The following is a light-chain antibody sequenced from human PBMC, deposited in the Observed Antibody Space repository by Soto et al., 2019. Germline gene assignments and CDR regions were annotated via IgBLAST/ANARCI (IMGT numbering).Light chain of an antibody. V-gene: IGKV3-11*01. CDR1: QNVRIF. J-gene: IGKJ4*01. CDR3: HQRASWPLT. Sequence: ETVLTQSPATLSLSPGERAALSCRASQNVRIFLAWYQHKPGQAPRLLISDTSNRATGVPARFSGSGSGTDFTLTISSLEPEDSAFYYCHQRASWPLTFGGGTKVEIK. CDR2: DTS.